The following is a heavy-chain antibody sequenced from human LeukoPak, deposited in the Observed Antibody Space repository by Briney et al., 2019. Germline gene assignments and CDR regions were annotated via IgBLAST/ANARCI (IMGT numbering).Heavy chain of an antibody. CDR3: ARDKDYASDM. D-gene: IGHD4-11*01. CDR2: INFKSEDI. V-gene: IGHV3-48*01. J-gene: IGHJ3*02. Sequence: GGSLRLSCAASGFTFSSHNMNWVRQAPGKGLEWISFINFKSEDIRYADSVEGRFIISRDNARKSLCLHMNSLRAEDTAVYYCARDKDYASDMWGQGTMVTVAS. CDR1: GFTFSSHN.